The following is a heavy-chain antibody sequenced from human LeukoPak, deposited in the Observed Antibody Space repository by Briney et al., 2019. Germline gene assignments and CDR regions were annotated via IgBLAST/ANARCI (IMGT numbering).Heavy chain of an antibody. J-gene: IGHJ6*03. CDR2: VSDSGKT. Sequence: SETLSLTCIVSGGSIFNYVCSWLRQPPGKGLEWIGYVSDSGKTIYNPSLKSRITMSADTSRNNFSLKVTSVTAADTAVYFCARVSAAGGYSVGWGYMEVCGKGTTVTVSS. D-gene: IGHD3-22*01. CDR3: ARVSAAGGYSVGWGYMEV. V-gene: IGHV4-59*01. CDR1: GGSIFNYV.